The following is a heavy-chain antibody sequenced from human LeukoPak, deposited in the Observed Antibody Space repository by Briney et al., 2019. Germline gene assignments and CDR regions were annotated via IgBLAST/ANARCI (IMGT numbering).Heavy chain of an antibody. V-gene: IGHV1-8*01. CDR3: ARGLGRHYYDSSGYNDY. CDR1: GYTFTSYD. CDR2: MNPNSGNT. Sequence: ASVKVSCKASGYTFTSYDINWVRQATGQGLEWMGCMNPNSGNTGYAQKFQGRVTMTRNTSISTAYMELSSLRSEDTAVYYCARGLGRHYYDSSGYNDYWGQGTLVTVSS. D-gene: IGHD3-22*01. J-gene: IGHJ4*02.